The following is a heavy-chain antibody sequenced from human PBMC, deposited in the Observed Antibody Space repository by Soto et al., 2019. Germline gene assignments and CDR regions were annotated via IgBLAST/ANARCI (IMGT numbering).Heavy chain of an antibody. D-gene: IGHD4-17*01. CDR2: IKSKTDGGTT. J-gene: IGHJ6*03. CDR1: GFTFSNAW. Sequence: EVQLVESGGGLVKPGGSLRLSCAASGFTFSNAWMSWVRQAPGKGLEWVGRIKSKTDGGTTDYAAPGKGRFTISRDDSKNTLYLQMNSLKTEDTAVYYGTTEAPYGDYGYYYYMDVWGKGTTVTVSS. V-gene: IGHV3-15*01. CDR3: TTEAPYGDYGYYYYMDV.